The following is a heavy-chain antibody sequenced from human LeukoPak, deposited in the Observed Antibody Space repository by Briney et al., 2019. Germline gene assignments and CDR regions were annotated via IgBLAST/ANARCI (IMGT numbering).Heavy chain of an antibody. CDR1: GFTFSSYA. J-gene: IGHJ6*02. CDR3: AKSHGDYYYYGMDV. CDR2: ISGSGGST. D-gene: IGHD3-16*01. Sequence: PGGPLRLSCAASGFTFSSYAMSWVRQAPGKGLGWVSAISGSGGSTYYADSVKGRFTISRDNSKNTLYLQMNSLRAEDTAVYYCAKSHGDYYYYGMDVWGQGTTVTVSS. V-gene: IGHV3-23*01.